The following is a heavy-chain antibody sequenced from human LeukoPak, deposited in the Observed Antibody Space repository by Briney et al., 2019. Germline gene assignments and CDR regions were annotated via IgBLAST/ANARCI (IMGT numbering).Heavy chain of an antibody. CDR1: GFTFTNNY. Sequence: GGSLRLSCAASGFTFTNNYMSWVRQAPGKGLEWVSVIYAGGTTSYTDSVKVRFPISRDSSKNTLYLQMNSLRAEDTAVYYCAREGYASGTRYGMDVWGQGTTVTVSS. D-gene: IGHD2-15*01. J-gene: IGHJ6*02. V-gene: IGHV3-66*01. CDR2: IYAGGTT. CDR3: AREGYASGTRYGMDV.